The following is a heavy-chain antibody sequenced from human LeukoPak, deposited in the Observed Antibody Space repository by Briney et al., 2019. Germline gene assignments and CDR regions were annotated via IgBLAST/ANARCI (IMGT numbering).Heavy chain of an antibody. Sequence: GGSLRLSCAASGFTFSYYGMQWVRQAPGKGLEWVALIWHDGGKRYYADSVKGRFTISRDNSKNTLYLQMTTLRAEDTAVYYCARGSGTITMVRGVFYGMDVWGQGTTVTVSS. V-gene: IGHV3-33*01. CDR3: ARGSGTITMVRGVFYGMDV. CDR2: IWHDGGKR. J-gene: IGHJ6*02. CDR1: GFTFSYYG. D-gene: IGHD3-10*01.